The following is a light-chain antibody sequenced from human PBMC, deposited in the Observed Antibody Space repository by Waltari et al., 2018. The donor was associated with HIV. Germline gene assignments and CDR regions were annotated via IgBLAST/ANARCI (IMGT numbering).Light chain of an antibody. V-gene: IGKV3-20*01. CDR2: GAS. CDR1: QSVSSSY. CDR3: QQSET. J-gene: IGKJ1*01. Sequence: EIVLTQSPGTLSLSPGERATLSCRASQSVSSSYLAWYQQKSGQAPRLLIYGASSRATGIPDRFSGIGSGTEFTLTIARLEPEDFAVYYCQQSETFGQGTRVEIK.